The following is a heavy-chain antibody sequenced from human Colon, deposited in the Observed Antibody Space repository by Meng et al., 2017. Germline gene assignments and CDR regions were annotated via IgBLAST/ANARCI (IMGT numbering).Heavy chain of an antibody. D-gene: IGHD6-25*01. CDR3: VRSSAWVRTGFDP. J-gene: IGHJ5*02. CDR1: GGSINTSGYY. CDR2: IGHSGFT. Sequence: QPQLQESGPGLVKPSEALSLTCSVSGGSINTSGYYWGWIRQPPGKGLEWIGSIGHSGFTYYTPSLKSRVTVSTDTSRNQFFLWLTSVTAADTAVYYCVRSSAWVRTGFDPWGQGTLVTVSS. V-gene: IGHV4-39*01.